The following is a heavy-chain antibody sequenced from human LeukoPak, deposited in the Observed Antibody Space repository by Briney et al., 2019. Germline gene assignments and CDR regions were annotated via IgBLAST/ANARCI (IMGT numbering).Heavy chain of an antibody. V-gene: IGHV3-30*18. CDR1: GFTFSSYG. CDR2: ISYDGSNK. CDR3: AKLVTMVRGVVVAFDI. D-gene: IGHD3-10*01. J-gene: IGHJ3*02. Sequence: PGRSLRLSCAASGFTFSSYGMHWVRQAPGKGLEWVAVISYDGSNKYYADSVKGRFTISRDNSKNTLYLQMNSLRAEDTAVYYCAKLVTMVRGVVVAFDIWGQGTMVTVSS.